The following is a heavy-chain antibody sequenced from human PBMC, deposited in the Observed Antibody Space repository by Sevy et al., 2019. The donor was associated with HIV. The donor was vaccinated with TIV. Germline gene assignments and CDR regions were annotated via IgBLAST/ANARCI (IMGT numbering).Heavy chain of an antibody. J-gene: IGHJ6*01. D-gene: IGHD2-2*01. Sequence: GGSLRLSCAASGFTFSDYYMSWIRQAPGKGLEWVSYISSRGSTIYYADSVKGRFTISRDNAKNSLYLQMNSLRAEDTAVYYCARGGGYCSSTSCPLTYYYGMDLWGQGTTVTVSS. CDR2: ISSRGSTI. V-gene: IGHV3-11*01. CDR3: ARGGGYCSSTSCPLTYYYGMDL. CDR1: GFTFSDYY.